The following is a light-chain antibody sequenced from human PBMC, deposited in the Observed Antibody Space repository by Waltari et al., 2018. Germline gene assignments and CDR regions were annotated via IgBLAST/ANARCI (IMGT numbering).Light chain of an antibody. J-gene: IGLJ1*01. V-gene: IGLV2-23*02. CDR2: EVT. CDR1: SSDVGSYNL. CDR3: YSYAGSGTYV. Sequence: QSALTQPASVSGSPGQSITISCTGTSSDVGSYNLVSWYQQHPGKAPKLMIHEVTKRPSGVSNRFSGSKSCNTPSLTISGLQAEDEADYYCYSYAGSGTYVFGTGTKVTVL.